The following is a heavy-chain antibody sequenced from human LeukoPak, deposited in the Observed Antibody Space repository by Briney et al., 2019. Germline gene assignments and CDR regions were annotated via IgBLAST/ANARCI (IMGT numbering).Heavy chain of an antibody. J-gene: IGHJ4*02. V-gene: IGHV4-31*03. Sequence: PSETLSLTCTVSGGSISSGGYYWSWIRQHPGKGLEWIGYIYYSGSTYYNPSLKSRVTISVDTSKNQFSLKLSSVTAADTAVYYCARRYSYGYYFDYWGQGTLVTVSS. D-gene: IGHD5-18*01. CDR2: IYYSGST. CDR1: GGSISSGGYY. CDR3: ARRYSYGYYFDY.